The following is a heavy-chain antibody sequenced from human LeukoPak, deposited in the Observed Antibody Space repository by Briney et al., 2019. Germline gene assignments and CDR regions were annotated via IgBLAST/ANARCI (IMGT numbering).Heavy chain of an antibody. J-gene: IGHJ4*02. CDR3: ARHGDDILTGSED. Sequence: ASVNVSFKASGYTFTVYYMHLVRQPPAQGQGWMGWINPNSGGTNYAQKFQGRVTMTRDTSISTAYMELSRLRSDDTAVYYCARHGDDILTGSEDWGQGTLVTVSS. V-gene: IGHV1-2*02. CDR1: GYTFTVYY. D-gene: IGHD3-9*01. CDR2: INPNSGGT.